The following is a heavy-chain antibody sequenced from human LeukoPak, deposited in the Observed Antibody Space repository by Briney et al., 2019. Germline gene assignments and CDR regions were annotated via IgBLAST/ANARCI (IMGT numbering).Heavy chain of an antibody. CDR2: INHSGST. CDR3: ARLYYYDSSGRIFDP. V-gene: IGHV4-34*01. CDR1: GGSISSYY. J-gene: IGHJ5*02. D-gene: IGHD3-22*01. Sequence: PSETLSLTCTVSGGSISSYYWSWIRQPPGKGLEWIGEINHSGSTNYNPSLKSRVAISVDTSKNQFSLKLSSVTAADTALYYCARLYYYDSSGRIFDPWGQGTPVTVSS.